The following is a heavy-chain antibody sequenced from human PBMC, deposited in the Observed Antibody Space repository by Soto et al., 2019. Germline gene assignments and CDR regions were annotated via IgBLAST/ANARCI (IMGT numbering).Heavy chain of an antibody. D-gene: IGHD2-21*02. CDR3: ARLPKGSLVTA. V-gene: IGHV3-48*02. J-gene: IGHJ4*02. CDR1: GFSFSDYS. CDR2: ISSSSDKT. Sequence: LVESGGALVYPGGSLRLSCIASGFSFSDYSMNWVRQAPGKGLQWVSYISSSSDKTYYADSVKGRFNVSRDNAKNALFLEMNSLRDDDTATYYCARLPKGSLVTAWGQGTRVTVSS.